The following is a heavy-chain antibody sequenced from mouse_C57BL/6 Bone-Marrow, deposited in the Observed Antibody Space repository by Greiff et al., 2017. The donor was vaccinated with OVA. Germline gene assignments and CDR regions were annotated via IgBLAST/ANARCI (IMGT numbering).Heavy chain of an antibody. D-gene: IGHD1-1*01. CDR1: GYTFTSYC. Sequence: EVQLQESGTVLVRPGASVKMSCKTSGYTFTSYCMHWVKQRPGQGLEWIGAIYPGNSDTSYNQKFKGKAKLTAVTSTSTAYMELSSLTNEDAAVYYCTGYYYGSSYDWYFDVWGTGTTVTVSS. V-gene: IGHV1-5*01. CDR2: IYPGNSDT. J-gene: IGHJ1*03. CDR3: TGYYYGSSYDWYFDV.